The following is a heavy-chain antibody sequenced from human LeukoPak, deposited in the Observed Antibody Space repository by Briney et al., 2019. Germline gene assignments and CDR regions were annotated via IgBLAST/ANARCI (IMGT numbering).Heavy chain of an antibody. V-gene: IGHV1-69*04. Sequence: SVKVSCKASGGTFSSYAISWVRQAPGQGLEWMGRIIPILGIANYAQKFQGRVTITADKSTSTAYMELSSLRSEDTAVYYCARDNTDVDTAPFDYWGQGTPVTVSS. CDR1: GGTFSSYA. D-gene: IGHD5-18*01. CDR3: ARDNTDVDTAPFDY. CDR2: IIPILGIA. J-gene: IGHJ4*02.